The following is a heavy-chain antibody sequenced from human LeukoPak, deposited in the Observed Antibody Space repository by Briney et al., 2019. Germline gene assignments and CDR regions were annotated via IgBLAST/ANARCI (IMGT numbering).Heavy chain of an antibody. Sequence: GGSLRLSCAASGFTVSSNYMSWVRQAPGKGLEWVSVIYSGGSTYYAHSVNGRFSISRDNSKNTLYLQMNSLRAEDTAVYYCARVSGSYYFDYWGQGTLVTVSS. CDR2: IYSGGST. D-gene: IGHD1-26*01. CDR3: ARVSGSYYFDY. CDR1: GFTVSSNY. V-gene: IGHV3-53*01. J-gene: IGHJ4*02.